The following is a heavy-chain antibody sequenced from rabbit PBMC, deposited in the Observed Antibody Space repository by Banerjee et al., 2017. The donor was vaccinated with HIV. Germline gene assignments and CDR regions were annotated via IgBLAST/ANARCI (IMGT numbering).Heavy chain of an antibody. CDR3: VRWGMTMAYYFNL. Sequence: KGLEWIGYIDPVFGSTYYASWVNGRFTISSHNAQNTLYLQLNSLTAADTATYFCVRWGMTMAYYFNLWGPGTLVTVS. V-gene: IGHV1S7*01. D-gene: IGHD2-1*01. CDR2: IDPVFGST. J-gene: IGHJ4*01.